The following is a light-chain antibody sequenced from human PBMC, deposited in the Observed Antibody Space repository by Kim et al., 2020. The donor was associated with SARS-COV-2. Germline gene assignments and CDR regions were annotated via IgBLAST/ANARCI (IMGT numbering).Light chain of an antibody. CDR3: HQYHTWPYS. V-gene: IGKV3-15*01. J-gene: IGKJ2*03. CDR1: ESVSPS. CDR2: GAS. Sequence: SASPWETVTLSCRATESVSPSLAWYQQRPGQAPTLLIYGASTRATGIPARFTGSGSGSQFTLTIRGLQSEDFAVYHCHQYHTWPYSFGRGTKLEI.